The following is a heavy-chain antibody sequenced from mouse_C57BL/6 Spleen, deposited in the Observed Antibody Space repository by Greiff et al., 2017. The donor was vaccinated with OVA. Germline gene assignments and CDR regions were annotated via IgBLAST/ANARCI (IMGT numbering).Heavy chain of an antibody. V-gene: IGHV1-55*01. Sequence: QVQLKQPGAELVKPGASVKMSCKASGYTFTSYWITWVKQRPGQGLEWIGDIYPGSGSTNYNEKFKSKATLTVDTSSSTAYMQLSSLTSEDSAVYYCARRDDGYSAWFAYWGQGTLVTVSA. CDR2: IYPGSGST. D-gene: IGHD2-3*01. CDR3: ARRDDGYSAWFAY. J-gene: IGHJ3*01. CDR1: GYTFTSYW.